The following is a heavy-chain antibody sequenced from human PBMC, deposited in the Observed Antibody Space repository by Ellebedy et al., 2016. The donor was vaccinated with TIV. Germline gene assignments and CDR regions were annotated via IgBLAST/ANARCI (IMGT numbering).Heavy chain of an antibody. CDR2: IYSGGST. V-gene: IGHV3-66*01. CDR1: GFTVSSNY. J-gene: IGHJ4*02. D-gene: IGHD3-10*01. Sequence: PGGSLRLSCAASGFTVSSNYMSWVRQAPGKGLEWVSVIYSGGSTYYADSGKGRFTISRDNSKNTLYLQMNSLRAEDTAVYYCARANSYYYGSGSYPLGYWGQGTLVTVSS. CDR3: ARANSYYYGSGSYPLGY.